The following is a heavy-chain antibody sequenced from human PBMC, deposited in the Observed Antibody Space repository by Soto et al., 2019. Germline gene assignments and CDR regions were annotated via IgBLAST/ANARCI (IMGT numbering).Heavy chain of an antibody. D-gene: IGHD1-26*01. V-gene: IGHV4-59*01. J-gene: IGHJ3*02. Sequence: SETLSLTCTVYGVSMRGYYWNWIRQTPGKGLEWIGSIYYSRRASYSPSLQSRVTISVDTSKIQFSLTLNSVTAADTAVYYCALSVWELQGYDIWGQGTMVTVSS. CDR2: IYYSRRA. CDR3: ALSVWELQGYDI. CDR1: GVSMRGYY.